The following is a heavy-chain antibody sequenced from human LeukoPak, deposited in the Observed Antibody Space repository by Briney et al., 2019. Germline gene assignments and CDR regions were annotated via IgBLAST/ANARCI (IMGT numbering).Heavy chain of an antibody. CDR2: ISSSSSYI. D-gene: IGHD3-22*01. J-gene: IGHJ4*02. Sequence: GGSLRLSCAASGFTFSSYSMNWVRQAPGKGLEWVSSISSSSSYIYYAGSVKGRFTISRDNAKNSLYLQMNSLRAEDTAVYYCAREGVDYDSSGYDYWGQGTLVTVSS. CDR1: GFTFSSYS. CDR3: AREGVDYDSSGYDY. V-gene: IGHV3-21*01.